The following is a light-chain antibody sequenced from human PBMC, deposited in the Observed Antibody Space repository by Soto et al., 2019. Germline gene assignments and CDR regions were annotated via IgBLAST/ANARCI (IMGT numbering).Light chain of an antibody. CDR1: QSVNSD. CDR2: GVY. J-gene: IGKJ1*01. Sequence: EIVLTQSPGTLSLSPGERATLSFRASQSVNSDYLGWFQQKPGQAPRLLIYGVYTRATGIPARFSGGRSGTEFTLTISGLQSEDYGIYYCQQYNSWPPAWTFGQGTKVDIK. CDR3: QQYNSWPPAWT. V-gene: IGKV3-15*01.